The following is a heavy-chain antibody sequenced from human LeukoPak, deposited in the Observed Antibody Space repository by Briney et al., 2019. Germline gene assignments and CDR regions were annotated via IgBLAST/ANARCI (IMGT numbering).Heavy chain of an antibody. V-gene: IGHV3-48*03. D-gene: IGHD1-26*01. CDR2: ITTTGRTI. CDR1: GSTFSSYE. Sequence: PGGSLRLSCTASGSTFSSYEMNWVRQAPGKGLEWVSYITTTGRTIYYVDSVTGRFTISRDNAKNSLYLQMNSLRVEDTAVYYCASTVLGRYFYYWGQGTLVTGSS. J-gene: IGHJ4*02. CDR3: ASTVLGRYFYY.